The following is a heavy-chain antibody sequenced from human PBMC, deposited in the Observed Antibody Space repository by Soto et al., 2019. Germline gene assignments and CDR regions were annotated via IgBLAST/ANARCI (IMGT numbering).Heavy chain of an antibody. CDR3: ARAYSSGPTAAHYYYYYGMDV. CDR1: GGTFSSYA. J-gene: IGHJ6*02. V-gene: IGHV1-69*13. D-gene: IGHD6-19*01. Sequence: ASVKVSCKASGGTFSSYAISWVRQAPGQGLEWMGGIIPIFGTANYAQKFQGRVTITADESTSTAYMELSSLRSEDTAVYYCARAYSSGPTAAHYYYYYGMDVWGQGTTVTVSS. CDR2: IIPIFGTA.